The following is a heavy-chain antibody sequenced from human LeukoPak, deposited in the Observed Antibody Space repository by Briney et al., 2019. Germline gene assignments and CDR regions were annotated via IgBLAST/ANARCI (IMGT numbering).Heavy chain of an antibody. Sequence: SETLSLTCTVSGAPISSYYWSWIRQPAGKGLEWIGRIYTSGSTNYNPSLKSRVTMSVDTSKNQFSLKLTSVTAADTALYYCASLDYESYWGQGTLVTVSS. D-gene: IGHD3-22*01. V-gene: IGHV4-4*07. CDR1: GAPISSYY. CDR2: IYTSGST. J-gene: IGHJ4*02. CDR3: ASLDYESY.